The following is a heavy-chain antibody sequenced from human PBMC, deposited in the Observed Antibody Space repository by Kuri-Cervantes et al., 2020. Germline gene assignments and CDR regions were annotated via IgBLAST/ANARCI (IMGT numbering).Heavy chain of an antibody. J-gene: IGHJ4*02. D-gene: IGHD2-15*01. CDR2: ISSRGTFI. CDR3: ARAGFYCSGGSCQHFDY. Sequence: GESLKISCVASGFSFSKSYMNWVRQAPGKGLEWLASISSRGTFIHYSDSVEGRFTISRDNSKNTLYLQMNSLRAEDTAVYYCARAGFYCSGGSCQHFDYWGQGTLVTVSS. V-gene: IGHV3-21*01. CDR1: GFSFSKSY.